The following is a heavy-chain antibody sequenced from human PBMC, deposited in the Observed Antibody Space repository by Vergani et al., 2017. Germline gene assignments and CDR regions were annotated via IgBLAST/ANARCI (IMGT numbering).Heavy chain of an antibody. CDR2: ISSSSSYI. V-gene: IGHV3-21*01. CDR3: ARGEGVPSRLVMAGD. CDR1: GFTFSSYS. J-gene: IGHJ4*02. Sequence: EVQLVESGGGLVKPGGSLRLSCAASGFTFSSYSMNWVRQAPGKGLEWVSSISSSSSYIYYADSVKGRFTISRDNAKNSLYLQMNSLRAEDTAVYYCARGEGVPSRLVMAGDWGQGTLGTVSS. D-gene: IGHD5-24*01.